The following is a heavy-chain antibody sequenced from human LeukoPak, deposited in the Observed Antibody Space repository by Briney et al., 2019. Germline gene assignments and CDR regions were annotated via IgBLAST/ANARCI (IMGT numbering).Heavy chain of an antibody. CDR3: ARQDIVVVPAAIEDNWFDP. CDR1: GGSISSGSYY. Sequence: PSETLSLTCTVSGGSISSGSYYWSWIRQPAGKGLEWIGRIYTSGSTNYNPSLKSRVTISVDTSKNQFSLKLSSVTAADTAVYYCARQDIVVVPAAIEDNWFDPWGQGTLVTVSS. D-gene: IGHD2-2*01. V-gene: IGHV4-61*02. CDR2: IYTSGST. J-gene: IGHJ5*02.